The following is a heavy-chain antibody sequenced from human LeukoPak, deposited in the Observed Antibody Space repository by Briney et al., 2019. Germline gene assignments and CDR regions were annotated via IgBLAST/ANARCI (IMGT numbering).Heavy chain of an antibody. J-gene: IGHJ4*02. CDR3: ASPGDDFSGDYVEFYFHL. CDR1: GFSFSDYV. V-gene: IGHV3-64*02. D-gene: IGHD4-17*01. Sequence: GGSLRLSCAASGFSFSDYVMHGVRQAPGRALEYVAAIIANWAATYYAVSVKGRFTVARDNSKNTLYLQRGGLRTEGRAVYHCASPGDDFSGDYVEFYFHLWGQGTLVTVSS. CDR2: IIANWAAT.